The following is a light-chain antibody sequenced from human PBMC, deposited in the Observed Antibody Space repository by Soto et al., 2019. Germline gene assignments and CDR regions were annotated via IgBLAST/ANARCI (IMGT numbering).Light chain of an antibody. J-gene: IGKJ1*01. CDR1: ESVSISY. V-gene: IGKV3-20*01. CDR3: QQYGSSSWT. CDR2: CAS. Sequence: EMVLTQSPGTLSLSPGERATLSCRASESVSISYLAWYQQKLGQAPRLRIYCASSMATGLQDRFSGSGSATEFTLTIRRMEPEDFEVYYCQQYGSSSWTFGQGTTVEIK.